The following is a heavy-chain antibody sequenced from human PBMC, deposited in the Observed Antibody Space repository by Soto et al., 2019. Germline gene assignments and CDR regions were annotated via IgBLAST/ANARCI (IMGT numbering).Heavy chain of an antibody. J-gene: IGHJ4*02. CDR3: AKGGEAHYYGSGSYFPH. V-gene: IGHV3-30*18. CDR2: ISYDGSNK. Sequence: PGGSLRLSCAASGFTFSSYGMRWVRQAPGKGLEWVAVISYDGSNKYYADSVKGRFTISRDNSKNTLYLQMNSLRAEDTAVYYCAKGGEAHYYGSGSYFPHWGQGTLVTVSS. D-gene: IGHD3-10*01. CDR1: GFTFSSYG.